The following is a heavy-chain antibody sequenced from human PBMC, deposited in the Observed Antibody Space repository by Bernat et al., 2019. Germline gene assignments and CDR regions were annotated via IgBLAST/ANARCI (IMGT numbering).Heavy chain of an antibody. CDR3: ARDLGGYGFDY. Sequence: EVQLMESGGGLVQPGGSLRLSCAASGFTVSSNYMSWVRQAPGKGLEWVSVIYSGGSTYYADSVKGRFTISRDNSKNTLYLQMNSRRAEDTAVYYCARDLGGYGFDYWGQGTLVTVSS. V-gene: IGHV3-66*01. CDR2: IYSGGST. CDR1: GFTVSSNY. J-gene: IGHJ4*02. D-gene: IGHD5-12*01.